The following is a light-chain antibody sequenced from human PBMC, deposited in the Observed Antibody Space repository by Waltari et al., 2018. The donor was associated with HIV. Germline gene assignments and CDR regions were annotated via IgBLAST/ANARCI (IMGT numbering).Light chain of an antibody. Sequence: SYVLTQAPSVSVAPGQTASISCGGDKIGTKSVHWYQQKPGQAPVLVVYDDSDRPSGIPERFSGFNSGNTATLTISRVEAGDEADYYCQVWHSKSDHVVFGGGIKVTVL. CDR2: DDS. J-gene: IGLJ2*01. CDR1: KIGTKS. CDR3: QVWHSKSDHVV. V-gene: IGLV3-21*02.